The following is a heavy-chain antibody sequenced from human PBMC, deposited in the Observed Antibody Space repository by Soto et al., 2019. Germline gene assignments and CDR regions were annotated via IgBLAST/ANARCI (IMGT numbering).Heavy chain of an antibody. CDR3: ASGYDILTGYPRGDYYGMDV. D-gene: IGHD3-9*01. J-gene: IGHJ6*02. V-gene: IGHV4-39*01. CDR1: GGSISSSSYY. CDR2: IYYSGST. Sequence: SETLSLTCTVSGGSISSSSYYWGRIRQPPGKGLEWIGSIYYSGSTYYNPSLKSRVTISVDTSKNQFSLKLSSVTAADTAVYYCASGYDILTGYPRGDYYGMDVWGQGTTVTVSS.